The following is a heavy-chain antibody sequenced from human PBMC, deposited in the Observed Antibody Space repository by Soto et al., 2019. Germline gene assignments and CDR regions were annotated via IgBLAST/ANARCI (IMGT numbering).Heavy chain of an antibody. D-gene: IGHD6-19*01. V-gene: IGHV4-34*01. CDR3: ARGLITGSHYSGGWYYFDS. J-gene: IGHJ4*02. CDR1: GESFSGYI. CDR2: INHSGSA. Sequence: QVQLQQSGAGLLKPSETLSLTCAVYGESFSGYIWTWIRQTPGKGLQWIGQINHSGSASYNPSLXSRVSISVPTPXXXFXXELSSVTAADTAVYYCARGLITGSHYSGGWYYFDSWGQGTQVTVSS.